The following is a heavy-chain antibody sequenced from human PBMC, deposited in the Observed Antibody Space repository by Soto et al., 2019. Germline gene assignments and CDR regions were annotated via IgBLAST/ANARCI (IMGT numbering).Heavy chain of an antibody. CDR3: ARGMWGAVVVVAAPEYFQH. D-gene: IGHD2-15*01. V-gene: IGHV1-24*01. Sequence: ASVKVSCKVSGYTLTELSMHWVRQAPGKGLEWMGGMNPEGGETIYAQQFQGRVTMTRNTSISTAYMELSSLRSEDTAVYYCARGMWGAVVVVAAPEYFQHWGQGTLVTVSS. CDR2: MNPEGGET. CDR1: GYTLTELS. J-gene: IGHJ1*01.